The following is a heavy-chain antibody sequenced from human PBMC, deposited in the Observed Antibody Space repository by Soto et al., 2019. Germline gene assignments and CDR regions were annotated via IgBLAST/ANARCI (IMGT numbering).Heavy chain of an antibody. CDR3: VRDSGGAIVVVPAASGMDV. J-gene: IGHJ6*02. Sequence: ASVKVSFKASGYSFTGCYMHWVRQAPGQGLEWMGWINFNSGGTQYAQKFQGWVTMTRDTSISTAYMELRLRSDDTAVYYCVRDSGGAIVVVPAASGMDVWGQGTTVTVSS. CDR2: INFNSGGT. V-gene: IGHV1-2*04. D-gene: IGHD2-2*01. CDR1: GYSFTGCY.